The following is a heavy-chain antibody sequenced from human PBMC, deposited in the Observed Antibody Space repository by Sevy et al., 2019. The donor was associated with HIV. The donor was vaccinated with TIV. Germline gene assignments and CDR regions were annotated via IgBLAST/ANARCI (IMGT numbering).Heavy chain of an antibody. J-gene: IGHJ4*02. Sequence: GGSLRLSCAASGFTFSSYAMHWVRQAPGKGLEWVAVISYDGSNKYYADSVKGRFTISRDNSKNTLYLQMNSLRAEDTAVYYCARGPNRDVYNCPDYWGQGTLVTVSS. D-gene: IGHD1-1*01. CDR2: ISYDGSNK. CDR1: GFTFSSYA. V-gene: IGHV3-30*04. CDR3: ARGPNRDVYNCPDY.